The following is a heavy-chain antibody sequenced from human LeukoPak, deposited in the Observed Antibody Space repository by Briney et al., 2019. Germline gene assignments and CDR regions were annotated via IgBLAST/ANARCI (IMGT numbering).Heavy chain of an antibody. CDR2: IYSGGST. CDR1: GFTDSSNY. J-gene: IGHJ4*02. V-gene: IGHV3-53*04. D-gene: IGHD1-26*01. CDR3: ARDRGSYAGGFSY. Sequence: GGSLRLSRAATGFTDSSNYMSWVRQAPGKGLEWVSVIYSGGSTYYADSVKGRFTISRHNSKNTLYLQMNSLRAEDTAVYYCARDRGSYAGGFSYWGQGTLVTVSS.